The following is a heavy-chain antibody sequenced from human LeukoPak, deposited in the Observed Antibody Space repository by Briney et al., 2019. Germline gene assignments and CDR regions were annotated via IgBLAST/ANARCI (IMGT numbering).Heavy chain of an antibody. D-gene: IGHD3-9*01. CDR2: IYYSGST. J-gene: IGHJ4*02. V-gene: IGHV4-31*03. Sequence: PSQTLSLTCTVSGGSISSGCYYWSWIRQHPGKGLEWIGYIYYSGSTYYNPSLKSRVTISVDTSKNQFSLKLSSVTAADTAVYYCARANYDILTGYYFASHYFDYWGQGTLVTVSS. CDR3: ARANYDILTGYYFASHYFDY. CDR1: GGSISSGCYY.